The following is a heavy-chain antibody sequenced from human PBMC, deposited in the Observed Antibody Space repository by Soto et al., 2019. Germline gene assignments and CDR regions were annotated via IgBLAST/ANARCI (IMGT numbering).Heavy chain of an antibody. J-gene: IGHJ4*02. D-gene: IGHD3-10*01. CDR2: LTSSGDSS. CDR1: GFIFSNYA. Sequence: DVQLLESGGGLVQPGGSLRLSCGASGFIFSNYAMSWVRQAPGKGLEWVSGLTSSGDSSYYADSVNGRFTVFRDNSKNALYLQMNSLRADDTAVYYCAPYRGGQGGYFEYWGQGTLVTVSS. CDR3: APYRGGQGGYFEY. V-gene: IGHV3-23*01.